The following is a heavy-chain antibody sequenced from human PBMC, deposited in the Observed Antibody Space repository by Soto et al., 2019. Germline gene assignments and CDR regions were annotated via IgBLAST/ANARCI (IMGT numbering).Heavy chain of an antibody. Sequence: QVQLVESGGGVVQPGRSLRLSCAASGFTFSSYGMHWVRQAPGKGLEWVAVISYDGSNKYYADSVKGRFTISRDNSKNTLDLQMNSLRAEATAVYYCAKERFGELTVFDYWGQGTLVTVSS. D-gene: IGHD3-10*01. J-gene: IGHJ4*02. CDR1: GFTFSSYG. CDR2: ISYDGSNK. V-gene: IGHV3-30*18. CDR3: AKERFGELTVFDY.